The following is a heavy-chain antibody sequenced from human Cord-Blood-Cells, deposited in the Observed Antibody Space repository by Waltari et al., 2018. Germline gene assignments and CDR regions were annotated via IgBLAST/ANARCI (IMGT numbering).Heavy chain of an antibody. D-gene: IGHD2-15*01. Sequence: QVHLQHWGAGLLKPSETLSLTCAVYGGSFSGYYWSGTRQPQGKGLEWIGEINNSGSTNYNPSLKSRVTISVDTSKNQFSLKLSSVTAADTAVYYCAPTPPPYCSGGSCYPAWGQGTLVTVSS. CDR2: INNSGST. J-gene: IGHJ5*02. CDR3: APTPPPYCSGGSCYPA. V-gene: IGHV4-34*01. CDR1: GGSFSGYY.